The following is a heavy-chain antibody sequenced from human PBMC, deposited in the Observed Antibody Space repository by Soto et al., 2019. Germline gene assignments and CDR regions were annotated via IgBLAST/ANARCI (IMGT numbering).Heavy chain of an antibody. CDR1: GGSISGYY. V-gene: IGHV4-59*01. D-gene: IGHD5-12*01. J-gene: IGHJ3*02. Sequence: QVQLQESGPGLVRPSETLSLTCTVSGGSISGYYWSWIRQPPGKGLEWIGYIYYSGNTNYNPSLKSRVTMSIDTSKSQFSLKLISVTAADTAVYYCASGYDYEANESFDIWGQGTMVTVSS. CDR2: IYYSGNT. CDR3: ASGYDYEANESFDI.